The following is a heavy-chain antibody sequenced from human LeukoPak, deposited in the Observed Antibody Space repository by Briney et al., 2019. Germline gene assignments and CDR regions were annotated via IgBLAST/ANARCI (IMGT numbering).Heavy chain of an antibody. CDR1: GGSISSGGYY. J-gene: IGHJ4*02. V-gene: IGHV4-30-2*01. CDR3: ARGNYDSSGPLDY. D-gene: IGHD3-22*01. CDR2: IYHSGST. Sequence: SETLSLTCTVSGGSISSGGYYWSWSRQPPGKGLEWIGYIYHSGSTYYNPSLKSRVTISVDRSKNQFSLKLSSVTAADTAVYYCARGNYDSSGPLDYWGQGTLVTVSS.